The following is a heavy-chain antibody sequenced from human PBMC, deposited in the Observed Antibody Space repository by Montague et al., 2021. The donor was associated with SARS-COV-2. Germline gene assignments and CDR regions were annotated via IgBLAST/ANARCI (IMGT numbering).Heavy chain of an antibody. V-gene: IGHV3-7*01. CDR1: GFTFSRFW. CDR3: ARDGRYNDFWSGYYSSSPQNDACDV. CDR2: IKEHGSVK. J-gene: IGHJ3*01. D-gene: IGHD3-3*01. Sequence: SLRLSCAASGFTFSRFWMNWARQAPATGLDWLRIIKEHGSVKNYVDSVKGRFTISIDNATNSLYLQMNSLRAEDTAVYYCARDGRYNDFWSGYYSSSPQNDACDVWGQGIKATAS.